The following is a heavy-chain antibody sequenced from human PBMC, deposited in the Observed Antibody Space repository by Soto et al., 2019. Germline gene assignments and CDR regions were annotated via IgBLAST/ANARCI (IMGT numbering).Heavy chain of an antibody. D-gene: IGHD6-6*01. CDR3: AREPRIAARPYPDY. J-gene: IGHJ4*02. CDR2: IYYSGST. CDR1: GGSISSGGYY. V-gene: IGHV4-31*03. Sequence: PSETLSLTCTVSGGSISSGGYYWSWIRQHPGKGLEWIGYIYYSGSTYYNPSLKSRVTISVDTSKNQFSLKLSSVTAADTAVYYCAREPRIAARPYPDYWGQGTLVTVSS.